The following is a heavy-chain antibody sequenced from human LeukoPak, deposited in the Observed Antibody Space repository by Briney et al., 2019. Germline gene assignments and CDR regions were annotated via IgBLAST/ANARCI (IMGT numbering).Heavy chain of an antibody. Sequence: GGSLRLSCAASGFTFSSYWMHWVRHAPGKGLVWVSRFNSDGSSTSYADSVKGRFTISRDNAKNTLYLQMNSLRAEDTAVYYCARGKYSYGIDYWGQGTLVTVSS. CDR1: GFTFSSYW. CDR2: FNSDGSST. J-gene: IGHJ4*02. CDR3: ARGKYSYGIDY. D-gene: IGHD5-18*01. V-gene: IGHV3-74*01.